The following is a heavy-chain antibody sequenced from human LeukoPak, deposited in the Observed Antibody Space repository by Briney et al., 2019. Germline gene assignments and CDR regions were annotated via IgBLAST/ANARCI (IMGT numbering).Heavy chain of an antibody. Sequence: SGPALVKPTQTLTLTCTFSGFSLSTSGMRVSWIRQPPGKALEWLARLDWDDDKFYSTSLKTRLTISKDTSKNQVVLTMTNMDPVDTATYYCARTYCSSTSCYENYFDYWGQGTLVTVSS. CDR1: GFSLSTSGMR. D-gene: IGHD2-2*01. J-gene: IGHJ4*02. CDR3: ARTYCSSTSCYENYFDY. CDR2: LDWDDDK. V-gene: IGHV2-70*04.